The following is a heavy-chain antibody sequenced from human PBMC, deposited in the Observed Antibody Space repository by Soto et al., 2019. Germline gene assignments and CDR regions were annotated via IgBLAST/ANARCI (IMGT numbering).Heavy chain of an antibody. J-gene: IGHJ5*01. CDR2: VSNDGIRK. CDR3: ARWVGGSMYDNSGKYDS. CDR1: GFTFSDSG. V-gene: IGHV3-30*03. Sequence: QVQLVESGGGVVQPGRSLRLTCAASGFTFSDSGMHWVRQAPGKGLEWVALVSNDGIRKYYADSVKGRFTISRDNSENTLYLQMNSLRAEDTAVYYCARWVGGSMYDNSGKYDSWGQGTLVTVSS. D-gene: IGHD3-22*01.